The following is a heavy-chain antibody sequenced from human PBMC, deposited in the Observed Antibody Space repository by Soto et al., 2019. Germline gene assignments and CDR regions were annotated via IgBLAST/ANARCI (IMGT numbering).Heavy chain of an antibody. CDR3: ARGLFQQLVRFRYYYYGMDV. J-gene: IGHJ6*02. Sequence: QVQLQQWGAGLLKPSETLSLTCAVYGGSFSGYYWSWIRQPPGKGLEWFGEINHSGSTNYNPSLKSRVTISVDTSKNQFSLKLSSVTAADTAVYYCARGLFQQLVRFRYYYYGMDVWGQGTTVTVSS. D-gene: IGHD6-13*01. CDR1: GGSFSGYY. V-gene: IGHV4-34*01. CDR2: INHSGST.